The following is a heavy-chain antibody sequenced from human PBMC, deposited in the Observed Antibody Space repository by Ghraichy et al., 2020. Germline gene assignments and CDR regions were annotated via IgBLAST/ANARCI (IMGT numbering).Heavy chain of an antibody. CDR1: GYSISSGYY. CDR3: ARKWMTTDY. Sequence: SETLSLTCAVSGYSISSGYYWGWIRQPPGKGLEWIGSIYHSGSTYYNPSLKSRVTISVDTSKNQFSLKLSSVTAADTAVYYCARKWMTTDYWGQGTLVTVSS. CDR2: IYHSGST. J-gene: IGHJ4*02. D-gene: IGHD4-17*01. V-gene: IGHV4-38-2*01.